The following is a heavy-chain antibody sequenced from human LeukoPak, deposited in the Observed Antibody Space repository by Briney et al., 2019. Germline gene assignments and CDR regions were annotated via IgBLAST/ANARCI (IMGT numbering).Heavy chain of an antibody. D-gene: IGHD3-10*01. CDR2: ISGSGGST. V-gene: IGHV3-23*01. CDR1: GFTFSSYA. CDR3: AKGDVLLWFGELFFDY. Sequence: GGSLRLSCAASGFTFSSYAMSWVRQAPGKGLEWVSAISGSGGSTYYADSVKGRFTISRDNSKNTLYLQMNSLRAEDTAVYYCAKGDVLLWFGELFFDYWGQGTLVTVSS. J-gene: IGHJ4*02.